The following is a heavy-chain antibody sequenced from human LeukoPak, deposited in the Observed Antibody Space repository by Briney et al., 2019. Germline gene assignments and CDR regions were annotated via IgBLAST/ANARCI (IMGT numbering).Heavy chain of an antibody. V-gene: IGHV3-30-3*01. D-gene: IGHD3-3*01. CDR3: ARGFLDFDF. CDR1: GFTFSIYA. J-gene: IGHJ4*01. CDR2: ISYDGSNK. Sequence: PGGSLRLSCAASGFTFSIYAMHWVRQAPGKGLEWVAVISYDGSNKHYADSVKGRFTTSRDDSKNTVYLQMNSLRAEDTAFYYCARGFLDFDFWGHGTLVTVSS.